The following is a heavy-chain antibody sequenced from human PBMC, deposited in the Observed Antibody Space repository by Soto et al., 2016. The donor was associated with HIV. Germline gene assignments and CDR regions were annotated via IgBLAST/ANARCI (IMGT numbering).Heavy chain of an antibody. Sequence: QVQLVQSGAEVRKPGSSVKASCKASGGTFSSYAISWVRQVPGQGLEWMGGIIPIFGTANYPQKFQGRVTITADESTSTAYMDLSSLRSEDTAVYYCARSADYGDYVGYWGQGTLGHRLL. V-gene: IGHV1-69*01. CDR2: IIPIFGTA. CDR1: GGTFSSYA. CDR3: ARSADYGDYVGY. D-gene: IGHD4-17*01. J-gene: IGHJ4*02.